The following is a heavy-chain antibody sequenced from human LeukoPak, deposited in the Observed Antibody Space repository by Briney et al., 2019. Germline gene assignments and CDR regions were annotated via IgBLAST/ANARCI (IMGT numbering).Heavy chain of an antibody. Sequence: SETLSLTCTLSGGSMSRYYWSWLRQPAGKGLEWIGRIYTSGSNNYNPSLKSRVTMSVDTSKNQFSLKLSSVTAADTAVYYCARSLGYCTNGVCKYYFDYWGQGTLVTVSS. V-gene: IGHV4-4*07. CDR2: IYTSGSN. CDR1: GGSMSRYY. D-gene: IGHD2-8*01. J-gene: IGHJ4*02. CDR3: ARSLGYCTNGVCKYYFDY.